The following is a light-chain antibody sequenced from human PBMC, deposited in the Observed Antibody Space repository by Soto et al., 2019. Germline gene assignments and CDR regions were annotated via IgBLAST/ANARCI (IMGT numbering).Light chain of an antibody. CDR1: RNIGNY. CDR2: LTS. V-gene: IGKV1-39*01. CDR3: QQSYSTPYS. J-gene: IGKJ2*01. Sequence: DIQMTQSPSSLSASVGDRVTTTCRASRNIGNYLNWYQQKPESAPKLLIYLTSSLQSGVPSRFSGSGSGTDFTLTISSLQPEDFATYYCQQSYSTPYSFGQGTKLEIK.